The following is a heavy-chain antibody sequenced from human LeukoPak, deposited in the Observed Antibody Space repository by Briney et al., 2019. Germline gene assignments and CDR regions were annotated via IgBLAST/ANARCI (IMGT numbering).Heavy chain of an antibody. CDR2: IIPIFGTA. V-gene: IGHV1-69*05. CDR3: ARRGRSGYSPFDY. CDR1: GGTFISCA. D-gene: IGHD3-22*01. J-gene: IGHJ4*02. Sequence: ASVKVSCKASGGTFISCAISWVRQAPGQGLEWMGGIIPIFGTANYAQKFQGRVTITTAESTSTAYMELSSLRSEDTAVYYCARRGRSGYSPFDYWGQGTLVTVSS.